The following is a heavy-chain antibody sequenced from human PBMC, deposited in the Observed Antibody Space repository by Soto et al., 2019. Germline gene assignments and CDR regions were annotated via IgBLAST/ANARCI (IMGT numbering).Heavy chain of an antibody. D-gene: IGHD2-15*01. CDR3: ARVVVVAATLSYFDY. Sequence: QLQLQESGSGLVKPSQTLSLTCAVSGGSISSGGYSWSWIRQPPGKGLEWIGYIYHSGSTYYNPSLKSRVTISVDRSKNQFSLKLSSVTAADTAVYYCARVVVVAATLSYFDYWGQGTLVTVSS. CDR2: IYHSGST. J-gene: IGHJ4*02. V-gene: IGHV4-30-2*01. CDR1: GGSISSGGYS.